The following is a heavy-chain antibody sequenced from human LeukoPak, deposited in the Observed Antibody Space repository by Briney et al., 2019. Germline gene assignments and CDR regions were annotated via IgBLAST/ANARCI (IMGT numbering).Heavy chain of an antibody. D-gene: IGHD6-19*01. Sequence: PGGSLRLSCAASGFTSIDYDMHWVRHVIGKGLEWVSAIGIRGDTHYSGSVKGRFTISRENAESSLYLQMNSLRAEDTAVYYCARGGIQVSGIDESDYWGQGTLVTVSS. V-gene: IGHV3-13*01. CDR3: ARGGIQVSGIDESDY. J-gene: IGHJ4*02. CDR1: GFTSIDYD. CDR2: IGIRGDT.